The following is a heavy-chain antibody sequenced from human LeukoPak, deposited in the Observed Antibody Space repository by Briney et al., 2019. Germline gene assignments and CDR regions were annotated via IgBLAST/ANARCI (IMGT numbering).Heavy chain of an antibody. CDR2: IYPGDSVT. J-gene: IGHJ3*02. D-gene: IGHD2-15*01. CDR3: ARRSVLDAFDI. V-gene: IGHV5-51*01. Sequence: GESLKISCKGSEYRFTNYWIAWVRQMPGRGLEWMGIIYPGDSVTRYSPPFQGQVTISADKSIATAYLQWSSLKASDTAMYYCARRSVLDAFDIWGQGTMVTVSS. CDR1: EYRFTNYW.